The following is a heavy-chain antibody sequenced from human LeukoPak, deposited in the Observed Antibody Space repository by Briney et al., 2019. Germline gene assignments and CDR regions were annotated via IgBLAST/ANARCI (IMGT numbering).Heavy chain of an antibody. CDR2: IFYSGRT. CDR1: GDSISSGSHY. Sequence: SETLSLTCTVAGDSISSGSHYWGWIRLPPGNGLEWIGRIFYSGRTYYAPSLKSRVTMSLDTSKNQFSLRLTSVTAADTAVYYCARQVAVVEPTDPNWFDSWGQGTLVTVSS. J-gene: IGHJ5*01. CDR3: ARQVAVVEPTDPNWFDS. D-gene: IGHD2-21*01. V-gene: IGHV4-39*07.